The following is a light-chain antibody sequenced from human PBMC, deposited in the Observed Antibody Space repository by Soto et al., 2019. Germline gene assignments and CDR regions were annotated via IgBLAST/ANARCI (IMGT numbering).Light chain of an antibody. Sequence: DIQVPQSPSSLYASVGDRVTITCRASQNIGIYLNWYQQQPGKAPNLLIYAASSLQSGVPSRFSGSGSGTDFTLTIISLQPEDFATYYCQQSYSTPQPFGHGTK. CDR2: AAS. CDR3: QQSYSTPQP. V-gene: IGKV1-39*01. CDR1: QNIGIY. J-gene: IGKJ1*01.